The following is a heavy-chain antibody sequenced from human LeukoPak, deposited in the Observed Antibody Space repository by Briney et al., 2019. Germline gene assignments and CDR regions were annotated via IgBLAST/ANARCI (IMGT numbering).Heavy chain of an antibody. CDR3: ARHLTTVTTGFDY. CDR1: GYSISSGYY. V-gene: IGHV4-38-2*02. Sequence: SETLSLTCTVSGYSISSGYYWGWIRQPPGKGLEWIGSIHHSGSTYYNPSLKSRVTISVDTSKNQFSLKLSSVTAADTAVYYCARHLTTVTTGFDYWGQGTLVTVSS. D-gene: IGHD4-17*01. CDR2: IHHSGST. J-gene: IGHJ4*02.